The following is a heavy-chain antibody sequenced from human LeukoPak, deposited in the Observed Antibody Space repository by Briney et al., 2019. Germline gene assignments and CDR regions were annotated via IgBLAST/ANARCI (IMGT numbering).Heavy chain of an antibody. J-gene: IGHJ3*02. Sequence: PSGGSLRLSCAASGFTLSAYEMNWVRQAPGKGLEWVSYIGSSGSTVYYADSVKGRFTISRDNSKNTLYLQMNSLRAEDTAVYYCATQLEEVNDAFDIWGQGTMVTVSS. CDR3: ATQLEEVNDAFDI. V-gene: IGHV3-48*03. CDR1: GFTLSAYE. CDR2: IGSSGSTV. D-gene: IGHD1-1*01.